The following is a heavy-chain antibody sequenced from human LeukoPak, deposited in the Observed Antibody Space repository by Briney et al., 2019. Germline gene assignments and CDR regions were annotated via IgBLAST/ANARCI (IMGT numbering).Heavy chain of an antibody. D-gene: IGHD5-18*01. V-gene: IGHV4-39*01. J-gene: IGHJ4*02. CDR1: GGSISSSSYY. CDR3: ARHKRYSYGQSYFDY. Sequence: SETLSLTCTVSGGSISSSSYYWGWIRQPPGKGLEWIGSIYSSGSTYYNPSLKSRVIIIIDTPKNHFSLTLSSVTAADTAVYYCARHKRYSYGQSYFDYWGQGTLVTVSS. CDR2: IYSSGST.